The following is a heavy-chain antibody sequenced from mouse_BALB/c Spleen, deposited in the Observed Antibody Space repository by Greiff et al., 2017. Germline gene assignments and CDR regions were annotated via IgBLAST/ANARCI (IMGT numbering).Heavy chain of an antibody. V-gene: IGHV5-4*02. CDR1: GFTFSDYY. J-gene: IGHJ3*01. D-gene: IGHD1-1*01. CDR3: ARDRGNYGWFAY. Sequence: EVQLQQSGGGLVKPGGSLKLSCAASGFTFSDYYMYWVRQTPEKRLEWVATISDGGSYTYYPDSVKGRFTISRDNAKNNLYLQMSSLKSEDTAMYYCARDRGNYGWFAYWGQGTLVTVSA. CDR2: ISDGGSYT.